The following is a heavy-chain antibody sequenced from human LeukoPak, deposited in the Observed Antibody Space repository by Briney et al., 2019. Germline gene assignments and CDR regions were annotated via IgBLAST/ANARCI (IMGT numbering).Heavy chain of an antibody. V-gene: IGHV3-23*01. D-gene: IGHD3-10*01. CDR2: ISGSGGST. CDR1: GFTFSSYA. Sequence: GGSLRLSCAASGFTFSSYAMSWVRQAPGKGLEWVSAISGSGGSTYYADSVKGRFTISRDNSKNTLYLQMNSLRAEDTAVYYCAKDDGSGSYYLYYFDYWGQGTLVTVSS. CDR3: AKDDGSGSYYLYYFDY. J-gene: IGHJ4*02.